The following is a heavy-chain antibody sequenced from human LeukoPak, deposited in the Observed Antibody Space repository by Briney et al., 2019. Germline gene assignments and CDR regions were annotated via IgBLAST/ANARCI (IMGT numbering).Heavy chain of an antibody. CDR3: ARHGHCTNGVCYSNYYYHMDV. V-gene: IGHV5-51*01. CDR2: IYPDDSDT. J-gene: IGHJ6*03. D-gene: IGHD2-8*01. Sequence: GGSLRLSCKGSGYSFASSWIGWVRQMPGKGLEWMGNIYPDDSDTRYSPSFEGQITISVDKSISTAYLQWSSLKTSDTAVYYCARHGHCTNGVCYSNYYYHMDVWGKGTTVTVSS. CDR1: GYSFASSW.